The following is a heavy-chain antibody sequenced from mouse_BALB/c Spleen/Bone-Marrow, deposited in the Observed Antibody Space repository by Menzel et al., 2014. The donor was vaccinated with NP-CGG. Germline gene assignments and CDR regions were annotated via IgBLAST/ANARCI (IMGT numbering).Heavy chain of an antibody. CDR1: GFNIKDTY. J-gene: IGHJ1*01. D-gene: IGHD1-2*01. V-gene: IGHV14-3*02. CDR2: IDPANGNT. CDR3: ARGGTTATWYFDV. Sequence: EVMLVESGAELVKPGASVKLSCTASGFNIKDTYMHWVKQRPEQGLEWIGRIDPANGNTKYDPKFQGKATITADTSSNTAYLQLSSRTSEDTAVYYCARGGTTATWYFDVWGAGTTVTVSS.